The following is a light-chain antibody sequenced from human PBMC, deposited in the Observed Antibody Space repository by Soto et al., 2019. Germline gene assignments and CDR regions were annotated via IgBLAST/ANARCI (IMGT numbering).Light chain of an antibody. Sequence: AIPLTQSPSSLSASVGDRVTITCRASQGISSALAWYQQKPGKAPKLLIYDASSLESGVPSRFSGSGSGTYFTLTISSLPPEDFATYYCQQFNSYSPLFTFGPGTKVDIK. J-gene: IGKJ3*01. CDR1: QGISSA. V-gene: IGKV1-13*02. CDR2: DAS. CDR3: QQFNSYSPLFT.